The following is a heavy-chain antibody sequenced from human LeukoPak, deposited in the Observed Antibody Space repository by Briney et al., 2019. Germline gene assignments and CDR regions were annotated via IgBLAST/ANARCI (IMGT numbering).Heavy chain of an antibody. J-gene: IGHJ4*02. CDR1: GYSFTTYA. D-gene: IGHD3-10*01. CDR3: ASHVLGESTLLEY. Sequence: ASVKVSCKPSGYSFTTYAVHWVRQAPGQGLEWMGWINAGNGDTRFSQKFQGRVAITRDRSSNTIYMELSSLRSEDTALYYCASHVLGESTLLEYWGQGTLVTVS. CDR2: INAGNGDT. V-gene: IGHV1-3*01.